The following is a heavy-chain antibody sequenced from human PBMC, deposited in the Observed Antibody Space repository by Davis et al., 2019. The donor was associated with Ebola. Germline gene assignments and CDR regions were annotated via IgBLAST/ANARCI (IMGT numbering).Heavy chain of an antibody. J-gene: IGHJ4*02. D-gene: IGHD3-16*02. CDR3: ARGGVIWGSYRHFDY. CDR1: GFTFNNFA. Sequence: GESLKISCAASGFTFNNFAMTWVRQSPGEGLEWVSGISANGRGTYYADSVKGRFTISRHNSKNTLYLQMNSLRAEDTAVYYCARGGVIWGSYRHFDYWGQGTLVTVSS. CDR2: ISANGRGT. V-gene: IGHV3-23*01.